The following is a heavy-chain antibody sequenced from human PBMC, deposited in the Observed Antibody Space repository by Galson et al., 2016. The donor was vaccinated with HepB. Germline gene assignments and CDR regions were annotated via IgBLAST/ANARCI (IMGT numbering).Heavy chain of an antibody. CDR2: ISGSGGTT. CDR3: AKGAYSLPENFQH. J-gene: IGHJ1*01. V-gene: IGHV3-23*01. Sequence: SLRLSCAASRFTFSSYAMNWVRQPPGKGLEWVSSISGSGGTTYYADSLKGRFTISRDNSKSTLYLQMNSLRAENTAVYYCAKGAYSLPENFQHWGQGTLVTVSS. D-gene: IGHD2-15*01. CDR1: RFTFSSYA.